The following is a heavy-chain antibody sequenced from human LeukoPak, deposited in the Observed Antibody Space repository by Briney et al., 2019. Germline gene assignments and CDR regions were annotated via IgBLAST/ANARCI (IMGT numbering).Heavy chain of an antibody. V-gene: IGHV1-2*02. J-gene: IGHJ6*02. Sequence: ASVKVSCKASGYTFTGYYMHWVRQAPGQGLEWMGWINPNSGGTNYAQKFQGRVTMTRDTSISTAYMELSRLRSDDTAVYYCARGKEVDIVATTNYYYYYGMDVWGQGTTVTVSS. D-gene: IGHD5-12*01. CDR2: INPNSGGT. CDR3: ARGKEVDIVATTNYYYYYGMDV. CDR1: GYTFTGYY.